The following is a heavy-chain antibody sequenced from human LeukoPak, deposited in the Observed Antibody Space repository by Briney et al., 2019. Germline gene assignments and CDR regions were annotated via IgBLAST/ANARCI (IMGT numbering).Heavy chain of an antibody. J-gene: IGHJ6*02. CDR3: AKGGIAVAGYYYGMDV. Sequence: GRSLRLSCAASGFTFDDYAMHWVRQAPGKGLEWVSGISWSSGSIGYADSVKGRFTISRDNAKNSLYLQMNSLRAEDTALYYCAKGGIAVAGYYYGMDVWGQGTTVTVSS. CDR1: GFTFDDYA. CDR2: ISWSSGSI. D-gene: IGHD6-19*01. V-gene: IGHV3-9*01.